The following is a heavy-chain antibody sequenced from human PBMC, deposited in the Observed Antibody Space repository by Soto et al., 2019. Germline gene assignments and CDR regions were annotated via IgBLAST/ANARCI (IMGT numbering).Heavy chain of an antibody. Sequence: ASVKVSCKASGYTFTGYYMHWVRQAPGQGLEWMGWINPNSGGTNYAQKFQGRVTMTRDTSISTAYMELSRLRSDDTAVYYCARDRIGGYDSSVFDYWGQGTLVTVSS. CDR2: INPNSGGT. V-gene: IGHV1-2*02. J-gene: IGHJ4*02. D-gene: IGHD3-22*01. CDR1: GYTFTGYY. CDR3: ARDRIGGYDSSVFDY.